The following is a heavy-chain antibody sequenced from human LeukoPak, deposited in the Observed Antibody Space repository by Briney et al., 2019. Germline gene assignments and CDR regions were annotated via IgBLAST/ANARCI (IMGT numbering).Heavy chain of an antibody. Sequence: SETLSLTCTVSGGSLSITSYYWGWIRQPPGKGLEWIGSIYYSGSTYYNPSLKSQVTISVDTSKNQFSLKLSSVTAADTAVYYCARLYYYGSGSYNWGQGTLVTVSS. J-gene: IGHJ4*02. CDR3: ARLYYYGSGSYN. CDR1: GGSLSITSYY. D-gene: IGHD3-10*01. V-gene: IGHV4-39*01. CDR2: IYYSGST.